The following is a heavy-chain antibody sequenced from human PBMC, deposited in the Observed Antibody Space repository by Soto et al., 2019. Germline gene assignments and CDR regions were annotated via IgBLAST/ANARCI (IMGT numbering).Heavy chain of an antibody. CDR1: EFSVSSNY. D-gene: IGHD5-18*01. CDR2: IYSGGNT. Sequence: EVQLVESGGGLIQPGGSLRLSCAASEFSVSSNYMSWVRQAPGKGLEWVSVIYSGGNTHYADSVKGRFTISRDNSKNKLYLQMNSLRAEDTAVYYCARDSTWIPYYHYGMDVWGQGTTVNVS. J-gene: IGHJ6*02. V-gene: IGHV3-53*01. CDR3: ARDSTWIPYYHYGMDV.